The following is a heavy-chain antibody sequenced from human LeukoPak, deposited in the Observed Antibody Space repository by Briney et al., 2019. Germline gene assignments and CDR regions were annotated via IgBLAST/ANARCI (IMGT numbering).Heavy chain of an antibody. CDR1: GGSFSDYY. J-gene: IGHJ6*03. CDR3: ASRYISAWYYFYYYQDV. Sequence: PSETLSLTCAVYGGSFSDYYWSWIRQPPGKGLEWIGEINHSGSTNYNPSLKSRVTISVDTSKNKFSLKLSSVTAADTAVYYCASRYISAWYYFYYYQDVWGKGTTVTVSS. D-gene: IGHD6-25*01. CDR2: INHSGST. V-gene: IGHV4-34*01.